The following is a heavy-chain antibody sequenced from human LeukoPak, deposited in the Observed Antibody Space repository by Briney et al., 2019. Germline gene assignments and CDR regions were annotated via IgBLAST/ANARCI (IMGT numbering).Heavy chain of an antibody. CDR3: ARVDRRITISGVVIIFDY. J-gene: IGHJ4*02. D-gene: IGHD3-3*01. CDR2: IYHSGST. Sequence: PSETLSLTCTVSGYSISSGYYWGWIRQPPGKGLEWIGSIYHSGSTYYNPSLKSRVTISVDKSKNQFSLKLSSVTAADTAVYYCARVDRRITISGVVIIFDYWGQGTLVTVSS. CDR1: GYSISSGYY. V-gene: IGHV4-38-2*02.